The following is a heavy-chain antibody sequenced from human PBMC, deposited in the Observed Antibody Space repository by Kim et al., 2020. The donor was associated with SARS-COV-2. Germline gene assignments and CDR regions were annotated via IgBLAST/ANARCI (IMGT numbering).Heavy chain of an antibody. D-gene: IGHD1-1*01. CDR3: AAAYWKDEAGDY. Sequence: SVKVSCKASGFTFTSSAVQWVRQARGQRLEWIGWIVVGSGNTNYAQKFQERVTITRDMSTSTAYMELSSLRSEDTAVYYCAAAYWKDEAGDYWGQGTLVTVSS. CDR1: GFTFTSSA. V-gene: IGHV1-58*01. CDR2: IVVGSGNT. J-gene: IGHJ4*02.